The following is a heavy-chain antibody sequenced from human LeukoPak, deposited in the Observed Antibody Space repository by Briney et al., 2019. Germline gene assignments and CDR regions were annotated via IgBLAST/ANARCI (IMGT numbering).Heavy chain of an antibody. Sequence: SETLSLTCTVSGGSISSYYWSWIRQPPGKGLEWIGYIYTSGSTNYNPSLKSRATISVDTSKNQFSLKLSSVTAADTAVYYCARLQDIVVVPAAFWFDPWGQGTLVTVSS. CDR3: ARLQDIVVVPAAFWFDP. D-gene: IGHD2-2*01. J-gene: IGHJ5*02. CDR2: IYTSGST. V-gene: IGHV4-4*09. CDR1: GGSISSYY.